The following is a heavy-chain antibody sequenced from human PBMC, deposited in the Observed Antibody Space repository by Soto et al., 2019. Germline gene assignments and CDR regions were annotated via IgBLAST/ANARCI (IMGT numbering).Heavy chain of an antibody. Sequence: QVQLVQSGAEVKKPGASVKVSCKASGYSFSDYDINWVRQATGQGPEWMGWMNPNSDNTGYAQKFQGRVTMTRNTSINTAYMELSSLGSEDTAVYYCARDNRYNWNDEGWFDPWGQGTLVTVSS. CDR3: ARDNRYNWNDEGWFDP. J-gene: IGHJ5*02. V-gene: IGHV1-8*01. D-gene: IGHD1-20*01. CDR2: MNPNSDNT. CDR1: GYSFSDYD.